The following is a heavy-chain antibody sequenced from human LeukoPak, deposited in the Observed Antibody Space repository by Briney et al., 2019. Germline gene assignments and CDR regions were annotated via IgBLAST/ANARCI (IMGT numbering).Heavy chain of an antibody. D-gene: IGHD6-13*01. CDR2: IRYDGSNK. J-gene: IGHJ4*02. CDR1: GFTFSSYG. V-gene: IGHV3-30*02. Sequence: GGSLRLSCAASGFTFSSYGMHWVRQAPGKGLEWVAFIRYDGSNKYYADSVKGRFTISRDNSKNTLYLQMNSLRAEDTAAYYCAKDSGIAAAGYDYWGQGTLVTVSS. CDR3: AKDSGIAAAGYDY.